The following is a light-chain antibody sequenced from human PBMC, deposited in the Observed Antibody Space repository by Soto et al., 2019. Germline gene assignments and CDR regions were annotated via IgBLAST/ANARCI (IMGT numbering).Light chain of an antibody. CDR3: CSYAGSSTLA. CDR2: EVS. J-gene: IGLJ2*01. Sequence: QSALTQPASVSGSPGQSITISCTGTSSDVGGYNLVSWYQQHPGKAPKLMIYEVSKRPSGVSNRFSGSKSGNTASLTISGLQAEDEADYYCCSYAGSSTLAFGGGTKLTVL. CDR1: SSDVGGYNL. V-gene: IGLV2-23*02.